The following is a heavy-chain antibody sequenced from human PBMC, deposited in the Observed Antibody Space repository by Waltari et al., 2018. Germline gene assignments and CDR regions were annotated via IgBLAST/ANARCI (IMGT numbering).Heavy chain of an antibody. J-gene: IGHJ2*01. CDR1: GGSMTSGA. Sequence: QVQLQESGPGLVKPSQTLSLTCTLSGGSMTSGADYWSWFRQPAGKELEWIGLLSAGGIIPILGTANDAQKFQGRVTITANESTSTAYMELSSLRSEDTAVYYCSGEALATTENWYVDLWGRGTLVTVSS. CDR3: SGEALATTENWYVDL. D-gene: IGHD5-12*01. CDR2: IIPILGTA. V-gene: IGHV4-61*02.